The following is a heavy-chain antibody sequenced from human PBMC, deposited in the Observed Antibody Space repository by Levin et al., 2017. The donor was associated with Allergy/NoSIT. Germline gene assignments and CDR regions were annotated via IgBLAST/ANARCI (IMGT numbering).Heavy chain of an antibody. CDR3: ARMMCVLGSYRYLVVDF. D-gene: IGHD3-16*02. CDR2: IDWDDDK. CDR1: GFSLSTSGMC. Sequence: SGPTLVKPTQTLTLTCTFSGFSLSTSGMCVSWIRQPPGKALEWLARIDWDDDKYYSTSLKTRLTISKDTSKNQVVLTMTNMDPVDTATYYCARMMCVLGSYRYLVVDFWGQGTLVTVSS. J-gene: IGHJ4*02. V-gene: IGHV2-70*11.